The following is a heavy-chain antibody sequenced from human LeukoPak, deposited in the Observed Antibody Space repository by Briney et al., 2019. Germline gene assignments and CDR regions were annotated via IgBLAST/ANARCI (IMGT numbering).Heavy chain of an antibody. CDR3: ARAIAEQQLTYPGY. CDR2: ISYDGSNK. J-gene: IGHJ4*02. Sequence: GGSLRLSCAASGFTFSSYAMHWVRQAPGKGLEWVAVISYDGSNKYYADSVKGRFTISRDNSKNTLYLQMNSLRAEDTAVYYCARAIAEQQLTYPGYWGQGTLVTVSS. D-gene: IGHD6-13*01. CDR1: GFTFSSYA. V-gene: IGHV3-30-3*01.